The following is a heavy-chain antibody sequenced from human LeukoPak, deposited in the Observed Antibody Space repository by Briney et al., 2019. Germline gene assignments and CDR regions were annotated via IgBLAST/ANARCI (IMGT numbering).Heavy chain of an antibody. J-gene: IGHJ3*02. D-gene: IGHD2-2*01. CDR1: GGTFSSYA. V-gene: IGHV1-69*05. CDR3: ARRRRYCSSTSCYAFDI. CDR2: IXPIFGTA. Sequence: SVXXXCXXXGGTFSSYAISWVRXXPXQXXXXXXXIXPIFGTANYAQKFQGRVTITTDESTSTAYMELSSLRSEDTAVYYCARRRRYCSSTSCYAFDIWGQGTMVTVSS.